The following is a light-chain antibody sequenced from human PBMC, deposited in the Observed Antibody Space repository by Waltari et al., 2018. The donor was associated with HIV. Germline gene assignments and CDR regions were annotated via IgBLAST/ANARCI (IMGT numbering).Light chain of an antibody. CDR2: DAS. V-gene: IGKV3-11*01. Sequence: DIVLTQSPATMSLSPGERATLSCRASQSVSSYLACYQQKPGQAPRLLISDASNRATGIPARFSGSGSGTDFTLTISSLEPEDFAVYYCQQRSNWPPLTFGGGTKVEIK. CDR1: QSVSSY. J-gene: IGKJ4*01. CDR3: QQRSNWPPLT.